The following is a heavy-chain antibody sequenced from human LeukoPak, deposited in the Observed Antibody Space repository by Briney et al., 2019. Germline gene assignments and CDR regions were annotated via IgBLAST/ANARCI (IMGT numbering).Heavy chain of an antibody. CDR2: ISAYNGNT. CDR3: ARDEGDSSGWIRPFDY. Sequence: ASVKVSCKASGYTFTSYGISWVRQAPGQGLDWMGLISAYNGNTNYAQKLQGRVTMTTDTSTSTAYMELRSLRSDDTAVYYCARDEGDSSGWIRPFDYWGQGTLVTVSS. D-gene: IGHD6-19*01. V-gene: IGHV1-18*04. J-gene: IGHJ4*02. CDR1: GYTFTSYG.